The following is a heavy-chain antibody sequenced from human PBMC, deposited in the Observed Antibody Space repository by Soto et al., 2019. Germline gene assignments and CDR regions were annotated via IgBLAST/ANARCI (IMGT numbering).Heavy chain of an antibody. CDR2: INWNSGSI. V-gene: IGHV3-9*01. J-gene: IGHJ5*02. CDR3: AKAPNLVTHWFDP. Sequence: EVQLVESGGGLVQPGGSLRLSCAATGITFEEFAIHWVRQAPGKGLEWVSGINWNSGSIGYADSVKGRFTISRDNAKNSLYLHLNSLRAEDTALYYCAKAPNLVTHWFDPWGQGTLFTVSS. D-gene: IGHD3-9*01. CDR1: GITFEEFA.